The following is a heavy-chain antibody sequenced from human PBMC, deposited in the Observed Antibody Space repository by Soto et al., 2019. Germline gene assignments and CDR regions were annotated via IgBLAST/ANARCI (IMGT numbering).Heavy chain of an antibody. CDR2: ISAYNGNT. CDR3: ARVGMYSSSWYRSWFDP. D-gene: IGHD6-13*01. CDR1: GYTFASYG. V-gene: IGHV1-18*01. Sequence: ASVKVSCKASGYTFASYGISWVRQAPGRGLEWMGWISAYNGNTNYAQKLQGRVTMTTDTSTSTAYMELRSLRSDDTAVYYCARVGMYSSSWYRSWFDPWGQGTLVTVSS. J-gene: IGHJ5*02.